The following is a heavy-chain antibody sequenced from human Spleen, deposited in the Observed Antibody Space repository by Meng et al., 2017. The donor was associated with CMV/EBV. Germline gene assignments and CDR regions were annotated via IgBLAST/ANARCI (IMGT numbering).Heavy chain of an antibody. Sequence: YGGSFSGYYWSWIRQPPGKGLEWIGEINHSGSTNYNPSLKSRVTISVDTSKNQFSLKLSSVTAADTAVYYCARDLGFGGQFLNPDPWGQGTLVTVSS. V-gene: IGHV4-34*01. J-gene: IGHJ5*02. CDR3: ARDLGFGGQFLNPDP. D-gene: IGHD3-10*01. CDR1: GGSFSGYY. CDR2: INHSGST.